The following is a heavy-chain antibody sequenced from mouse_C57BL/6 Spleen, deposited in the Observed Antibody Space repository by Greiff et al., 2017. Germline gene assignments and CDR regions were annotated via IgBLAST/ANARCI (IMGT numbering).Heavy chain of an antibody. J-gene: IGHJ2*01. Sequence: VQRVESGAELVRPGASVTLSCKASGYTFTDYEMHWVKQTPVHGLEWIGAIDPETGGTAYNQKFKGKAILTADKSSSTAYMALRSLTSEDSAVYYCTRKRSAYDGYPYYFDYWGQGTTLTVSS. CDR3: TRKRSAYDGYPYYFDY. CDR2: IDPETGGT. D-gene: IGHD2-3*01. CDR1: GYTFTDYE. V-gene: IGHV1-15*01.